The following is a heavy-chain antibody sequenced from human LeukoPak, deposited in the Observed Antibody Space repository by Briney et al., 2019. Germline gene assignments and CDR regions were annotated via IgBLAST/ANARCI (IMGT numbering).Heavy chain of an antibody. Sequence: SGGSLRLSCAASGFTFSSYEMNWVRQAPGKGLEWVSYISSSCSTIYYADSVKCRFTISRETAKTSLYLKMNSLRAEDTAVYYCAELGITMIGGVWGKGTTVTISS. J-gene: IGHJ6*04. CDR3: AELGITMIGGV. CDR1: GFTFSSYE. V-gene: IGHV3-48*03. D-gene: IGHD3-10*02. CDR2: ISSSCSTI.